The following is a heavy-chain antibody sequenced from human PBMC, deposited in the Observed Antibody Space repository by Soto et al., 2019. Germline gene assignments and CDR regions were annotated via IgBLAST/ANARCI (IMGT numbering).Heavy chain of an antibody. V-gene: IGHV4-34*01. CDR3: ARVHSGKTVTKYYYYYMDV. Sequence: PSETLSLTCAVYGGSFSGYYWSWIRQPPGKGLEWIGEINHSGSTNYNPSLKSRVTISVDTSKNQFSLKLSSVTAADTAVYYCARVHSGKTVTKYYYYYMDVWGKGTTVTVSS. D-gene: IGHD4-4*01. CDR1: GGSFSGYY. J-gene: IGHJ6*03. CDR2: INHSGST.